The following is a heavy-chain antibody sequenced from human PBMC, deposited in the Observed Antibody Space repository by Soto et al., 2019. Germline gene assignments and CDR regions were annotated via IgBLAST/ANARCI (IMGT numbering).Heavy chain of an antibody. D-gene: IGHD3-16*01. CDR1: GFTFSSYA. J-gene: IGHJ6*02. CDR3: ARDGGGVGAGDLRYGMDV. CDR2: ISSDGYNK. V-gene: IGHV3-30-3*01. Sequence: QVLLVESGGGVVQPGRSLRLSCAASGFTFSSYALHWVRQKPGKGLEWVAVISSDGYNKYYADSVKGRFTISRDNSKNTXXLHLSSLRAEDTAVNYCARDGGGVGAGDLRYGMDVWGQGTSVIVSS.